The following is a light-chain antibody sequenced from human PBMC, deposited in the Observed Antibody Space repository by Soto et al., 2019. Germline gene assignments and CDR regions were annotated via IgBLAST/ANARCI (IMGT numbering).Light chain of an antibody. Sequence: EIVMTQSPATLSVSPGERATLSCRASQSVSTNLAWYQQKPGQAPRLLIYGASTRATGIPGRFSGSGSGTEFTLTISSLQSEDFAVYYCQQYENWPLTFGGGTKVEIK. J-gene: IGKJ4*01. V-gene: IGKV3-15*01. CDR1: QSVSTN. CDR3: QQYENWPLT. CDR2: GAS.